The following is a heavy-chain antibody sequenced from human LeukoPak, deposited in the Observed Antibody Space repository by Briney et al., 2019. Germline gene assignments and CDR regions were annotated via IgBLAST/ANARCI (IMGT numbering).Heavy chain of an antibody. V-gene: IGHV4-38-2*02. CDR2: IYHSGST. D-gene: IGHD3-10*01. CDR3: ARDGYGSGSWHFDL. Sequence: SETLSLTCTVSGYSISSGYYWGWIRQPPGKGLEWIGSIYHSGSTYYNPSLKSRVTISVDTSKNQFSLKLSSVTAADTAVYYCARDGYGSGSWHFDLWGRGTLVTVSS. CDR1: GYSISSGYY. J-gene: IGHJ2*01.